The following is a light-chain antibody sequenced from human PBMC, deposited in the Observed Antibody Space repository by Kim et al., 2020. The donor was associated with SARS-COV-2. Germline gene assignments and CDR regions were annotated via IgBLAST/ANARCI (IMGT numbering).Light chain of an antibody. V-gene: IGKV3-15*01. J-gene: IGKJ2*01. CDR2: GAS. Sequence: EVVMTQSPATLSVSPGERATLSCRASQSVSSSFAWYQQKPGQAPRLLIYGASTRATGIPTRFSGSGSGIEFTLTISSLQSGDFAVYYCQQYNNWPLYTFGQGTKLEI. CDR1: QSVSSS. CDR3: QQYNNWPLYT.